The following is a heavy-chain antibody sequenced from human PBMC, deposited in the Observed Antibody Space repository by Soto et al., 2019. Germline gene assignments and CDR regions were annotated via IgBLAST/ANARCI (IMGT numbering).Heavy chain of an antibody. Sequence: EVQLVESGGGLVQPGGSLRLSCAPSGFSFRSYWMSCVRQAPGKGLEWMANIKQDGSEKYYVDSVKGRFTISRDNAKNSLYLQMNSQRAEDTAGYYCASDRSGGPIVVPCFDPWGQGTLVTVSS. J-gene: IGHJ5*02. CDR1: GFSFRSYW. CDR3: ASDRSGGPIVVPCFDP. D-gene: IGHD2-15*01. CDR2: IKQDGSEK. V-gene: IGHV3-7*01.